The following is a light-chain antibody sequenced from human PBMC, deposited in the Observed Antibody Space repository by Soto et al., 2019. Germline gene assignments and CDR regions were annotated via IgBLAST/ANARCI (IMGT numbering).Light chain of an antibody. J-gene: IGLJ2*01. V-gene: IGLV1-40*01. Sequence: QSVLTQPPSVSGAPGQRVIISCTGSSSNIGAGYDVHWYQQLPGRAPKLLIYGNTNRPSGVPDRFSGSRSGTSASLAISGLQAEDGADYYCQSYDSTLSLSALFGGGTKLTVL. CDR3: QSYDSTLSLSAL. CDR1: SSNIGAGYD. CDR2: GNT.